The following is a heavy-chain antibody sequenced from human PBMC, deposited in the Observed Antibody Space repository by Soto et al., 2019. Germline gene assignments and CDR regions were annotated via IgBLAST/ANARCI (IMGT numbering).Heavy chain of an antibody. D-gene: IGHD4-17*01. V-gene: IGHV4-4*02. Sequence: KTSETLSLTCAVSGGSISSSNWWSWVRQPPGKELEWIGEIYHSGSTNYNPSLKSRVTISVDKSKNQFSLKLSSVTTADTAVYYFTKLPWADYGGIFDPWGQGTLVTVSS. J-gene: IGHJ5*02. CDR1: GGSISSSNW. CDR3: TKLPWADYGGIFDP. CDR2: IYHSGST.